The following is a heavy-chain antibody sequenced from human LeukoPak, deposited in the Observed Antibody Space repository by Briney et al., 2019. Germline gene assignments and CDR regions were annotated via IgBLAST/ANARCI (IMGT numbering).Heavy chain of an antibody. CDR2: ISYDGSNK. J-gene: IGHJ4*02. CDR1: GFTFSSYG. D-gene: IGHD3-10*01. V-gene: IGHV3-30*18. Sequence: PGGSLRLSCAASGFTFSSYGMHWVRQAPGKGLEWVAVISYDGSNKYYADSVKGRFTISRDNSKNTLYLQMNSLRAEDTAVYYCAKADLPWFGDYLPHTIDYWGQGTLVTVSS. CDR3: AKADLPWFGDYLPHTIDY.